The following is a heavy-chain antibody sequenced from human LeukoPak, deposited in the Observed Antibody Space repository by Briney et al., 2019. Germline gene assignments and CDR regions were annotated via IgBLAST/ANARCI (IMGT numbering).Heavy chain of an antibody. CDR3: ARGDGSGSYIY. CDR2: INHSGST. CDR1: GLTFSSYA. V-gene: IGHV4-34*01. D-gene: IGHD3-10*01. J-gene: IGHJ4*02. Sequence: GSLRLSCAASGLTFSSYAMSWVRQAPGKGLEWIGEINHSGSTNYNPSLKSRVTISVDTSKNQFSLRLTSVTAADTAVYYCARGDGSGSYIYWGQGTLVTVSS.